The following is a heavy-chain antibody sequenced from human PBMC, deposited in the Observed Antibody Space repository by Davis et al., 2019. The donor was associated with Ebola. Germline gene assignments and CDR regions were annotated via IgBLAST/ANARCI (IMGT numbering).Heavy chain of an antibody. V-gene: IGHV4-30-4*07. CDR1: GAFVSSGGYS. CDR2: YYYTGST. CDR3: ARGDSYYDPSGYYAGPEAPDH. Sequence: MPSETLSLTCVVSGAFVSSGGYSWIWIRQPPGKGLEWIGNYYYTGSTYYSPSLRSRVTISVDTSKNLFSLKLTSVTAADTAVYYCARGDSYYDPSGYYAGPEAPDHWGQGTLVSASS. D-gene: IGHD3-22*01. J-gene: IGHJ4*02.